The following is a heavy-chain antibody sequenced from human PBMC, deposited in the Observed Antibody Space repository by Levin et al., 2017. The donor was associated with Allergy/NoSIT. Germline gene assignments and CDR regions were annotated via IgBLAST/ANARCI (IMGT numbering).Heavy chain of an antibody. CDR1: GFTFSSYW. CDR2: IKQDGSVK. V-gene: IGHV3-7*01. D-gene: IGHD3-9*01. CDR3: AANDIFTGYYYYYVMDG. Sequence: GESLKISCAASGFTFSSYWMSWVRQAPGKGLEWVANIKQDGSVKYYVDSVKGRFTISRDNAKNSLYLQMNSLRADDTAVYYCAANDIFTGYYYYYVMDGWGQGTTVTVSS. J-gene: IGHJ6*02.